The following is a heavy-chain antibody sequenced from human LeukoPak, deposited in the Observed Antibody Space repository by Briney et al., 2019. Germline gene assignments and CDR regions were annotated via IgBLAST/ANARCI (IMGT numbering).Heavy chain of an antibody. CDR2: IGGDGRRK. CDR3: ARDAGWRLLDY. D-gene: IGHD6-25*01. CDR1: SQW. J-gene: IGHJ4*02. V-gene: IGHV3-7*01. Sequence: SQWMTWVRQAPGKGLEWLANIGGDGRRKYYEDSVEGRFTISRDNAESSLYLQMNNLRVEDTAVYYCARDAGWRLLDYWGRGTQVTVSS.